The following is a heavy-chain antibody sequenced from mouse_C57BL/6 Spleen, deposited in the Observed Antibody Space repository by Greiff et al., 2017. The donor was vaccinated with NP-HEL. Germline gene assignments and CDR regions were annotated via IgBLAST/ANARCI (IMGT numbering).Heavy chain of an antibody. CDR1: GYTFTSYT. D-gene: IGHD2-5*01. V-gene: IGHV1-4*01. CDR2: INPSSGYT. J-gene: IGHJ3*01. CDR3: ARDSNYGFAY. Sequence: VQRVESGAELARPGASVKMSCKASGYTFTSYTMHWVKQRPGQGLEWIGYINPSSGYTKYNQKFKDKATLTADKSSSTAYMQLSSLTSEDSAVYYCARDSNYGFAYWGQGTLVTVSA.